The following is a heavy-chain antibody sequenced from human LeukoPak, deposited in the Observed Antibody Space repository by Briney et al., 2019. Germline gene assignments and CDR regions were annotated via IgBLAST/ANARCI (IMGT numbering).Heavy chain of an antibody. CDR2: ISFDGSNK. Sequence: GGSLRLSCAASGFTFDTYVMHWVRQAPGKGLEWVAVISFDGSNKYYADSVKGRFTISRDNSKNTLYLQMYSLRPEDTAVYYCARDSWDGSGSYFDYWGQGTLVSVSS. D-gene: IGHD3-10*01. CDR1: GFTFDTYV. V-gene: IGHV3-30-3*01. CDR3: ARDSWDGSGSYFDY. J-gene: IGHJ4*02.